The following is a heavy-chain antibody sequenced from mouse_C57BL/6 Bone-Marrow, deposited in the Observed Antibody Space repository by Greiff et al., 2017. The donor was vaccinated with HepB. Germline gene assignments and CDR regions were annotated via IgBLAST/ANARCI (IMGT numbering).Heavy chain of an antibody. D-gene: IGHD2-4*01. CDR3: AKHNDYDEGFAY. Sequence: VQVVESGPGLVAPSQSLSITCTVSGFSLTSYGVHWVRQPPGKGLEWLVVIWSDGSTTYNSALKSRLSKSKEKSKSQVFLKMNSLQTDDTAMYYCAKHNDYDEGFAYWGQGTLVTVSA. CDR2: IWSDGST. CDR1: GFSLTSYG. V-gene: IGHV2-6-1*01. J-gene: IGHJ3*01.